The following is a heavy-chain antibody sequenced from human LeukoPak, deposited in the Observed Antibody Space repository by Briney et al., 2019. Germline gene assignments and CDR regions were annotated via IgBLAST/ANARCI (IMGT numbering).Heavy chain of an antibody. CDR3: ARVSRQLVLIDY. V-gene: IGHV1-2*06. D-gene: IGHD6-13*01. CDR2: INPNSGGT. CDR1: GYTFTGYY. J-gene: IGHJ4*02. Sequence: ASVKVSCKASGYTFTGYYMHWVRQAPGQGLEWMGRINPNSGGTNYAPKFQGRVTMTRDTSISTAYMELSRLRSDDTAVYYCARVSRQLVLIDYWGQGTLVTVSS.